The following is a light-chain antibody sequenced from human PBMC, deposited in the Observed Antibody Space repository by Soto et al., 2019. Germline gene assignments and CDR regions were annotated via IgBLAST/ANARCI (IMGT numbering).Light chain of an antibody. V-gene: IGLV2-23*01. J-gene: IGLJ1*01. CDR1: SSDVGSYNL. CDR3: CSYAASYV. Sequence: QSVLTQPASVSGSPGQSITISCTGTSSDVGSYNLVSWYQQHPGKAPKLMIYEGSKRPSGVSNRFSGSKPGNTASLTISGLQAEDEADYYCCSYAASYVFGTGTKVTVL. CDR2: EGS.